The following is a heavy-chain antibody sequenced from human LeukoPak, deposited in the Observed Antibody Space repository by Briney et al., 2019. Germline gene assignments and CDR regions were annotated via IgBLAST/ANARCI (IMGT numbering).Heavy chain of an antibody. V-gene: IGHV3-23*01. CDR1: GFTFSSYA. Sequence: GGSLRLSCAVSGFTFSSYAMSWVRQAPGKGLEWVSGISGSAMSTYYADSVKGRFTTSRDNSKNTLYLQMNSLRVEDTAVYYCAKDQMGITMVREARDYFDYWGQGSLVTVSS. CDR3: AKDQMGITMVREARDYFDY. J-gene: IGHJ4*02. D-gene: IGHD3-10*01. CDR2: ISGSAMST.